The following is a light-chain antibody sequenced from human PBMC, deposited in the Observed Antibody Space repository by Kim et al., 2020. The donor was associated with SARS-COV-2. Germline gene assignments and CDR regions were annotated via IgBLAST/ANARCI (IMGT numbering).Light chain of an antibody. V-gene: IGLV2-14*03. CDR1: SSDIGGYSY. J-gene: IGLJ3*02. Sequence: QSVLTQPASVSGSPGQSITISCTGTSSDIGGYSYVSWYQQHPGKAPKVILYDVSYRPSGVSNRFSGSKSGNTASLTISGLQAEDEADYYCSSYISSSGVFGGGTQLTIL. CDR3: SSYISSSGV. CDR2: DVS.